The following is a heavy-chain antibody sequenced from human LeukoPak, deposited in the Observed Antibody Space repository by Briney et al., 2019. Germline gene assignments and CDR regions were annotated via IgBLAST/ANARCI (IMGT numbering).Heavy chain of an antibody. D-gene: IGHD6-19*01. CDR3: ARRRTGYSSGSGFDY. J-gene: IGHJ4*02. CDR1: GGSISSYY. CDR2: IYYSGST. Sequence: SETLSLTCTVSGGSISSYYWSWIRQPPGKGLEWIGYIYYSGSTNYNPSPKSRVTISLDTSKNQFSLKLTSVTAADTAVYYCARRRTGYSSGSGFDYWGQGALVTVSS. V-gene: IGHV4-59*08.